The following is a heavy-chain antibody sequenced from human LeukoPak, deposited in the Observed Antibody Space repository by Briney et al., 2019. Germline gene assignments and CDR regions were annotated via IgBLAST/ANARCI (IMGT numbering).Heavy chain of an antibody. D-gene: IGHD3-9*01. CDR3: ARDLRDYYYYYMDV. J-gene: IGHJ6*03. V-gene: IGHV3-7*01. CDR2: IKQDGSEK. CDR1: GFTFSSYA. Sequence: GGSLRLSCAASGFTFSSYAMSWVRQAPGKGLEWVANIKQDGSEKYYVDSVKGRFTISRDNAKNSLYLQMNSLRAEDTSVYYCARDLRDYYYYYMDVWGKGTTVTVSS.